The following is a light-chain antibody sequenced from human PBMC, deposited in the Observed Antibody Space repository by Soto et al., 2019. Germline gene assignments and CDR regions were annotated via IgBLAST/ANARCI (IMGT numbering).Light chain of an antibody. CDR2: DAS. J-gene: IGKJ5*01. Sequence: EIVLTHSPATLSLSPWEIATLSCRASQSVSSYLAWYQQKPGQAPRLLIYDASNRATGIPARFSGSGSGTDFTLTISSLEPEDFAVYYCQQRSNWPPEATFGQGTRLEIK. CDR1: QSVSSY. CDR3: QQRSNWPPEAT. V-gene: IGKV3-11*01.